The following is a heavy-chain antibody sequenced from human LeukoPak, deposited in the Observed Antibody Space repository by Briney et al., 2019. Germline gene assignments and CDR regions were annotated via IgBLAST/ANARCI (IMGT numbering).Heavy chain of an antibody. D-gene: IGHD5-24*01. CDR1: GXSFTTYW. CDR2: IYPGDSDT. CDR3: ARRSGEDYNYFDY. Sequence: GESLKISCEASGXSFTTYWIAWVRQMPGKGLEWMGNIYPGDSDTRNNPSFQGQVTMSVDKSISTAYLQWNSLKASDSAIYYCARRSGEDYNYFDYWGQGTLVTVSS. J-gene: IGHJ4*02. V-gene: IGHV5-51*01.